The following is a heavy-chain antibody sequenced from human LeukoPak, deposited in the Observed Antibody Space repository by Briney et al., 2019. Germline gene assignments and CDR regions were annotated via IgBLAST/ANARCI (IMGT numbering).Heavy chain of an antibody. Sequence: ASVKVSCKASGYTFTSYYMHWVRQAPGQGLEWMGIINPSGGSTSYAQKFQGRVTMTRDMSTSTVYMELSSLRSEDTAIYYCATFIPRPNEYGDYLYYYYGMDVWGQGTTVTVSS. CDR1: GYTFTSYY. CDR2: INPSGGST. D-gene: IGHD4-17*01. CDR3: ATFIPRPNEYGDYLYYYYGMDV. J-gene: IGHJ6*02. V-gene: IGHV1-46*01.